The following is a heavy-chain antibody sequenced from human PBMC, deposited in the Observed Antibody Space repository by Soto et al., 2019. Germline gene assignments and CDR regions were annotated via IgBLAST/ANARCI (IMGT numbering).Heavy chain of an antibody. CDR1: GYTFTGYD. CDR2: MNPNSGNT. J-gene: IGHJ4*02. V-gene: IGHV1-8*01. CDR3: AGENVGPTGIDF. D-gene: IGHD1-26*01. Sequence: QAQLVQSGAEVKKPGASVKVSCKASGYTFTGYDINWVRQATGQGLAWMGWMNPNSGNTGYAQNFQGRVTMTRYNSLTTAYRELTSLRDDDSAVYYCAGENVGPTGIDFWGQGTLVTVSS.